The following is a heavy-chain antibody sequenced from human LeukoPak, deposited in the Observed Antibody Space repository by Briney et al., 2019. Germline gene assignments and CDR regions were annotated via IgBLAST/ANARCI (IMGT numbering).Heavy chain of an antibody. CDR1: GGSISSYY. Sequence: PSETLSLTCTVSGGSISSYYWSWIRQPPGKGLEWIGYIYYSGSTNYNPSLKSRVTISVDTSKNQFSLKLSSVTAADTAVYYCARSHSVWTSFDYWGQGTLVTVSS. D-gene: IGHD3/OR15-3a*01. J-gene: IGHJ4*02. CDR3: ARSHSVWTSFDY. CDR2: IYYSGST. V-gene: IGHV4-59*01.